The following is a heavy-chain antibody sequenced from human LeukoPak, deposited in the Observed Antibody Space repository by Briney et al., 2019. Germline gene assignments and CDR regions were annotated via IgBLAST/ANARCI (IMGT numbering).Heavy chain of an antibody. CDR2: TFYRSKWYN. J-gene: IGHJ4*02. CDR1: GDSVSSNTAA. V-gene: IGHV6-1*01. CDR3: ARDGWPAFDY. Sequence: SQTLSLTCVIAGDSVSSNTAAWNWIRQSPLRGLEWLGRTFYRSKWYNDYAGSVKSRITISPHTSKNHFSLHLDSVTPEDTAMYYCARDGWPAFDYWGQGSLVTVSS. D-gene: IGHD2-15*01.